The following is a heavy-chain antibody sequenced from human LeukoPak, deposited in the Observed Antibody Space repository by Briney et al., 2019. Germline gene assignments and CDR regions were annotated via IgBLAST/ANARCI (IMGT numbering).Heavy chain of an antibody. CDR2: IYYSGST. V-gene: IGHV4-59*12. D-gene: IGHD2-21*02. CDR3: ARDLASCAGDCYSDGFDY. CDR1: GGSISSYY. J-gene: IGHJ4*02. Sequence: SETLSLTCTVSGGSISSYYWSWIRQPPGKGLEWIGYIYYSGSTNYNPSLRSRVIVSVDTSKNHFSLKMSSVTAADTAVYYCARDLASCAGDCYSDGFDYWGQGTLVTVSS.